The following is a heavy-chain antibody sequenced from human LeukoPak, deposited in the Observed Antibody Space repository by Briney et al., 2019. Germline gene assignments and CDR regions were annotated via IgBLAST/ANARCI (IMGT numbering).Heavy chain of an antibody. CDR1: GFTFSGFW. J-gene: IGHJ4*02. Sequence: GGSLRLSCAASGFTFSGFWMSWVRQTPGKGLEWVANIKQDGSEKYYVDSVKGRFTISGDNAKNSLSLQMNGLRVEDTAVYYCARAGSFWHYVYWGQGTLVTVSS. CDR3: ARAGSFWHYVY. V-gene: IGHV3-7*01. CDR2: IKQDGSEK. D-gene: IGHD1-7*01.